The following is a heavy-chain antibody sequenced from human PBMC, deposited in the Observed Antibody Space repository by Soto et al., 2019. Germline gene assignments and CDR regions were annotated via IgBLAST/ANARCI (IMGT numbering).Heavy chain of an antibody. D-gene: IGHD3-10*01. CDR3: ARGLPYGGYYYYGMDV. J-gene: IGHJ6*02. CDR2: INHSGST. CDR1: GGSFSGYY. Sequence: PSETLSLTCAVYGGSFSGYYWSWIRQPPGKGLEWIGEINHSGSTNYNPSLKSRVTISVDTSKNQFSLKLSSVTAADTAVYYCARGLPYGGYYYYGMDVWGQGTTVT. V-gene: IGHV4-34*01.